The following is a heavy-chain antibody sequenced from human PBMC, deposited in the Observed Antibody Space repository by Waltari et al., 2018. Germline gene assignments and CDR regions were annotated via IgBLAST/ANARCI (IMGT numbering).Heavy chain of an antibody. CDR3: ARRPYCSGGSCYSDYYYYGMDV. D-gene: IGHD2-15*01. J-gene: IGHJ6*02. CDR2: INHSGST. CDR1: FSGYY. Sequence: FSGYYWSWIRQPPGKGLEWIGEINHSGSTNYNPSLKSRVTISVDTSKNQFSLKLSSVTAADTAVYYCARRPYCSGGSCYSDYYYYGMDVWGQGTTVTVSS. V-gene: IGHV4-34*01.